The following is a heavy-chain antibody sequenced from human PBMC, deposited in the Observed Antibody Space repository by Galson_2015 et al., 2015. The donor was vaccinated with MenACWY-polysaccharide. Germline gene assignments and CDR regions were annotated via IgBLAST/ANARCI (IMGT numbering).Heavy chain of an antibody. D-gene: IGHD2-2*01. Sequence: FLRLSCAASGARVSNSGMDWGRQGPGKGVGGGGVITFEGSNKGYADSVKGRFTIFRENSKKTGVLEMNTLGVEDTAVYYCAREGSRIVFHAFDIWGQGTMVTVSS. CDR3: AREGSRIVFHAFDI. J-gene: IGHJ3*02. V-gene: IGHV3-33*01. CDR2: ITFEGSNK. CDR1: GARVSNSG.